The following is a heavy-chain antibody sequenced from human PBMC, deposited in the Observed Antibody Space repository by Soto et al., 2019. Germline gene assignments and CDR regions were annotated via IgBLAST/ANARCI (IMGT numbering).Heavy chain of an antibody. J-gene: IGHJ4*02. D-gene: IGHD2-21*01. V-gene: IGHV2-5*02. CDR1: GFSLRTGEVS. Sequence: SGPTLANPTKTLALTWNFFGFSLRTGEVSGAWIRQPPGKAPKWHALIYWGDDKRERPSLRNRVTITKDPSKNQVVLTMTNKNPVDTSTYYCAQGRSDWSYIDYWGQGTLVTVSS. CDR2: IYWGDDK. CDR3: AQGRSDWSYIDY.